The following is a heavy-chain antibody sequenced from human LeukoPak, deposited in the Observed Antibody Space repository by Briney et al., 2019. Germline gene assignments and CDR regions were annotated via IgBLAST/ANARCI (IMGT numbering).Heavy chain of an antibody. CDR2: INPNSGGT. CDR1: GYTFTGYY. J-gene: IGHJ5*02. CDR3: ARAILMVRGATNWFDP. Sequence: ASVKVSCKASGYTFTGYYMHWVRQAPGQGVEWMGWINPNSGGTNYAQKFQGRVTTTRDTSISTAYMELSRLRSDDTAVYYCARAILMVRGATNWFDPWGQGTLVTVSS. D-gene: IGHD3-10*01. V-gene: IGHV1-2*02.